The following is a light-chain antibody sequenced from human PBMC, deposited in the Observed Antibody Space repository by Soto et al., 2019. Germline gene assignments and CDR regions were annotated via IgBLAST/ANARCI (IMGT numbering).Light chain of an antibody. Sequence: EIVLTQSPAILSVSPGERATLSCRASQSISSANFAWYQQKPGQAPRLLIYGASSRATGIPDRFGGFGSGTDFTLTITRLEPEDFAVYFCQQYDSSPLTFGQGTKVDIK. CDR1: QSISSAN. V-gene: IGKV3-20*01. CDR2: GAS. J-gene: IGKJ1*01. CDR3: QQYDSSPLT.